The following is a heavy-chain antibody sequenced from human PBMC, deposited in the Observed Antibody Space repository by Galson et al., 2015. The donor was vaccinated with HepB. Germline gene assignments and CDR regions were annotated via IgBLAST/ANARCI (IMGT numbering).Heavy chain of an antibody. CDR3: ARETSRIVFHAFDI. Sequence: SLRLSCAASGLTFRRSGMRWVRQAPGKGLEWLAVIQHAGSPIRYADSVKGRFTVSRDNSKNTLYLEMNNLRAEDTAVYYCARETSRIVFHAFDIWGQGTMVTVSS. CDR1: GLTFRRSG. D-gene: IGHD2-21*01. V-gene: IGHV3-33*01. J-gene: IGHJ3*02. CDR2: IQHAGSPI.